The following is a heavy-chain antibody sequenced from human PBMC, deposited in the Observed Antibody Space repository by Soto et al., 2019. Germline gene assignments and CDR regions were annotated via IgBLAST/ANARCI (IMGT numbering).Heavy chain of an antibody. Sequence: GGSLRLSCAASGFTFTGYAMSWVRQAPGKGLEWVSSIGDNGSNTYYADPVKGRFTVSTDNSKNTLYLQMNSLRAEDTAVYYCAKEAGFSSGYYFDFWGQGTLVTVSS. CDR1: GFTFTGYA. CDR2: IGDNGSNT. V-gene: IGHV3-23*01. J-gene: IGHJ4*02. D-gene: IGHD3-22*01. CDR3: AKEAGFSSGYYFDF.